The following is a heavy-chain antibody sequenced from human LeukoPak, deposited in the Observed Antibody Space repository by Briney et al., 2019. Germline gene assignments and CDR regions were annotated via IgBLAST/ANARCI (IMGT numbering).Heavy chain of an antibody. V-gene: IGHV3-74*01. CDR3: ARKMRSGNWFDP. Sequence: GGSLRLSCAASGFTFSSYWMHRVRQAPGKGLVWVSRINSDGSSTSYADSVKGRFTISRDNAKNTLYLQMNSLRAEGTAVYYCARKMRSGNWFDPWGQGTLVTVSS. CDR2: INSDGSST. D-gene: IGHD5-24*01. J-gene: IGHJ5*02. CDR1: GFTFSSYW.